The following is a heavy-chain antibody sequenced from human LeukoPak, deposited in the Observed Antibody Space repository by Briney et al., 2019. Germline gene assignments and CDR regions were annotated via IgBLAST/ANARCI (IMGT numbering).Heavy chain of an antibody. CDR3: AKPYGSGSYYHRFDY. CDR1: GFTFSSYG. CDR2: ISYDGSNK. Sequence: GGSLRLSCAASGFTFSSYGMHWVRQAPGKGLEWVAVISYDGSNKYYADSVKGRFTISRDNSKNTLYLQMSSLRAEDTAVYYCAKPYGSGSYYHRFDYWGQGTLVTVSS. D-gene: IGHD3-10*01. J-gene: IGHJ4*02. V-gene: IGHV3-30*18.